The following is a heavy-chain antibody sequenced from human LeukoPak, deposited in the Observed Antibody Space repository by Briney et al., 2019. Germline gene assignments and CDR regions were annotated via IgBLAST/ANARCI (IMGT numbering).Heavy chain of an antibody. V-gene: IGHV1-69*01. Sequence: GSSVKVSCKASGGTFSSYAISWVRQAPGQGLEWMGGIIPIFGTANYAQKFQGRVTITADESTSTAYMELSSLRSEDTAVYYCARIVPICSSTSCYDFWGKGTTVTVSS. CDR1: GGTFSSYA. CDR3: ARIVPICSSTSCYDF. J-gene: IGHJ6*04. CDR2: IIPIFGTA. D-gene: IGHD2-2*01.